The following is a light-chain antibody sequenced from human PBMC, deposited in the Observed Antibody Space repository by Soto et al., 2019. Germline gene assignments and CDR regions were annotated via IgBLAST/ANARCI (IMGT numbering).Light chain of an antibody. CDR3: SSYAGSNNLV. J-gene: IGLJ2*01. Sequence: QSALTQPPSAPGSPGQSVPTSCTGTRSNVDGYNYVSWYQQHPGKAPKLMIYGVSKRPSGVPGRVSGSKSGNTASLTVSGLQAEDEADYYCSSYAGSNNLVFGGGTKLTVL. CDR1: RSNVDGYNY. CDR2: GVS. V-gene: IGLV2-8*01.